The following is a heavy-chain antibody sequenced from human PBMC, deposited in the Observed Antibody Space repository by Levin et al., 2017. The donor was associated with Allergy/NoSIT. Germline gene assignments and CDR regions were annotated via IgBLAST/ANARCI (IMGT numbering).Heavy chain of an antibody. Sequence: LSLTCAASGFTFSSYWMNWVRQVPGKGLVWVSRINGDGSITTYADSVKGRFSISRDNAKSTLYLQMNSLRAEDTAIYYCARGCISTNCPTLLWGQGTLVTVSS. J-gene: IGHJ4*02. CDR3: ARGCISTNCPTLL. CDR2: INGDGSIT. CDR1: GFTFSSYW. V-gene: IGHV3-74*03. D-gene: IGHD2-2*01.